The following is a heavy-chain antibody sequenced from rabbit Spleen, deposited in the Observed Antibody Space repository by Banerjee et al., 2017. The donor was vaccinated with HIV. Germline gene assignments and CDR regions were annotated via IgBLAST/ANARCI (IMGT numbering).Heavy chain of an antibody. V-gene: IGHV1S45*01. CDR3: ARQDWSYGYPSFNL. J-gene: IGHJ4*01. D-gene: IGHD6-1*01. Sequence: QEQLVESGGGLVQPEGSLTLTCKASGIDFSSSYYMCWVRQAPGKGLEWIAYIESGGGGSTYYASWAKGRFTISKTSSTTVTLQMTSLTAADTATYFCARQDWSYGYPSFNLWGQGTLVTVS. CDR2: IESGGGGST. CDR1: GIDFSSSYY.